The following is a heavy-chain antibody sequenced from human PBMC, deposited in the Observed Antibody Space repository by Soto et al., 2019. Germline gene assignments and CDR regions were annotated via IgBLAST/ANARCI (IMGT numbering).Heavy chain of an antibody. CDR1: GYTFTSYG. Sequence: GASVKVSCKASGYTFTSYGISWVRQAPGQGLEWMGWISAYNGNTNYAQKLQGRVTMTTDTSTSTAYMELRSLRSDDTAVYYCARELKVLRFLEWLPYFEYWGQGTLVTVSS. J-gene: IGHJ4*02. V-gene: IGHV1-18*01. CDR2: ISAYNGNT. CDR3: ARELKVLRFLEWLPYFEY. D-gene: IGHD3-3*01.